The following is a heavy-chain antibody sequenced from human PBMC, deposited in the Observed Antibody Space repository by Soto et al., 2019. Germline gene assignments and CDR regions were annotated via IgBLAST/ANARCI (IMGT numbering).Heavy chain of an antibody. CDR3: ASLYYGSGSYPPYYYYGMDV. Sequence: QVQLVQSGAEVKKPGSSVKVSCKASGGTFSSYTISWVRQAPGQGLEWMGMIIPILGIANYAQKFQGRVTSTADKSTSTAYMELSSLRSEDTAVYYCASLYYGSGSYPPYYYYGMDVWGQGTTVTVSS. CDR2: IIPILGIA. J-gene: IGHJ6*02. CDR1: GGTFSSYT. V-gene: IGHV1-69*02. D-gene: IGHD3-10*01.